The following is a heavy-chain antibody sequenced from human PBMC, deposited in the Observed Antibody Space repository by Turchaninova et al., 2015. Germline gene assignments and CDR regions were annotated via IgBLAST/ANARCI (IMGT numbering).Heavy chain of an antibody. CDR1: GDSIRRSDW. V-gene: IGHV4-4*02. CDR2: VYHNGSP. Sequence: GDSIRRSDWGSLVRQSPGKGLEWIGEVYHNGSPVYNPSLESRVTMSVDKSKNQFSLKLRSVTAADTAVYYCAHTLRSDYHYYLDVWGKGTTVTVSS. D-gene: IGHD3-16*01. CDR3: AHTLRSDYHYYLDV. J-gene: IGHJ6*03.